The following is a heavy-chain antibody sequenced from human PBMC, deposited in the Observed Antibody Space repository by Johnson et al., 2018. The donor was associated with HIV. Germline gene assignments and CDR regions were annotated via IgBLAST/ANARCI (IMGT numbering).Heavy chain of an antibody. CDR3: AKDRSGSYLGYAFDI. D-gene: IGHD1-26*01. CDR2: IWYDGSNK. Sequence: VQLVESGGGVVQPGRSLRLSCAASGFIFSSYGMHWVRQAPGRGLEWVAVIWYDGSNKYYADSVTGRFTISRDNSKNTLYLHMNSLRAEDTAVYYCAKDRSGSYLGYAFDIWGQGTMVTVSS. J-gene: IGHJ3*02. V-gene: IGHV3-33*06. CDR1: GFIFSSYG.